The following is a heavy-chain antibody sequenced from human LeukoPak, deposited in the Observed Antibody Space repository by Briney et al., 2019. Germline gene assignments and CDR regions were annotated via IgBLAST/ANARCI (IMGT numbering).Heavy chain of an antibody. CDR3: VRAYCGGDCYNGPYDY. D-gene: IGHD2-21*02. Sequence: GRSLRLSCAASGFTFSSYAMHWVRQAPGKGLEWVAVISYDGSNKYYADSVKGRFTISRDNSKNTLYLQMNSLRAEDTAVYYCVRAYCGGDCYNGPYDYWGQGTLVTVSS. V-gene: IGHV3-30-3*01. CDR2: ISYDGSNK. J-gene: IGHJ4*02. CDR1: GFTFSSYA.